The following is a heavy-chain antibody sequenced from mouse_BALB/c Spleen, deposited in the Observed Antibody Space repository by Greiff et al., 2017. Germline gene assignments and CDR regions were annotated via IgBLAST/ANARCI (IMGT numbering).Heavy chain of an antibody. J-gene: IGHJ2*01. CDR3: ARNGHYFDY. V-gene: IGHV1-87*01. CDR1: GYTFTSYW. CDR2: IYPGDGDT. D-gene: IGHD1-1*01. Sequence: QVQLQQSGAELARPGASVKLSCKASGYTFTSYWMQWVKQRPGQGLEWIGAIYPGDGDTRYTQKFKGKATLTADKSSSTAYMQLSSLASEDSAVYYCARNGHYFDYWGQGTTLTVSS.